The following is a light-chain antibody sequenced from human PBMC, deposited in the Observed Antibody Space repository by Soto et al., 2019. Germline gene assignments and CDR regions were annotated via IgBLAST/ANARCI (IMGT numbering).Light chain of an antibody. V-gene: IGLV3-21*02. CDR2: DDN. J-gene: IGLJ1*01. CDR3: QVWDSSSDHLV. Sequence: SCELTQPPSVSVAPGQTARITCGGNNIGSKSVHWYQQKPGQAPVLVVYDDNDRPSGIPERFSGSNSGNTATLTISRVEAGDEADYYCQVWDSSSDHLVFGTGTKLTVL. CDR1: NIGSKS.